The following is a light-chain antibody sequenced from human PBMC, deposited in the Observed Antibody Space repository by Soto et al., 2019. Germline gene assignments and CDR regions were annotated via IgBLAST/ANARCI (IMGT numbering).Light chain of an antibody. CDR2: EVT. V-gene: IGLV2-14*01. CDR1: SSDVGAYNY. Sequence: QSALTQPASVSGSPGQSITISCTGTSSDVGAYNYVSWYQQHSGKAPKLIIYEVTNRPSGVSNRFSASKSGNTASLTIFGLQAEDEADYYCSSYTSSSSWVFGGGTTLPVL. CDR3: SSYTSSSSWV. J-gene: IGLJ3*02.